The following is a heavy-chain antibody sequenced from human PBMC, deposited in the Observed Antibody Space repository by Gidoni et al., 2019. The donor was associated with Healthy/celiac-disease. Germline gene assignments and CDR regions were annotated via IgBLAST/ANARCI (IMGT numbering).Heavy chain of an antibody. J-gene: IGHJ4*02. Sequence: EVQLVESGGGLVKPGGSLRLSCAASGFTFSNAWMSWVRQAPGKGLEWVGRIKSKTDGGTTDYAAPVKGRFTISRDDSKNTLYLQMNSLKTEDTAVYYCTTDKGNRYYDYIWGSYRPIDYWGQGTLVTVSS. V-gene: IGHV3-15*01. CDR1: GFTFSNAW. CDR3: TTDKGNRYYDYIWGSYRPIDY. CDR2: IKSKTDGGTT. D-gene: IGHD3-16*02.